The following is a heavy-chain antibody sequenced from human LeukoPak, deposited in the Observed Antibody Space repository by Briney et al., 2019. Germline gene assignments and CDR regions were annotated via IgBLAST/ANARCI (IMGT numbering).Heavy chain of an antibody. Sequence: GGSLRLSYAASGFTFSSYEMNWVRQAPGKGLEWVSYISSSGSTIYYADSAKGRFTISRDNAKNSLYLQMNSLRAEDTAVYYCARDPYYGDYVVWGQGTLVTVSS. V-gene: IGHV3-48*03. CDR1: GFTFSSYE. CDR3: ARDPYYGDYVV. CDR2: ISSSGSTI. D-gene: IGHD4-17*01. J-gene: IGHJ4*02.